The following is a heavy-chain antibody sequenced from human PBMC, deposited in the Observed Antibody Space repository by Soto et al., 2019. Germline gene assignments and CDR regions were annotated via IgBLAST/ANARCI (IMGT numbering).Heavy chain of an antibody. CDR2: IIPIFGTA. Sequence: SGKVCCKASGGTFSSYAIRLVRQAPGQGLECMGGIIPIFGTANYAQKFQVRVTITADESTSTAYMELSSLRSEDTAVYYCARSLIGWGFNSWGQGTLVTVSS. V-gene: IGHV1-69*13. J-gene: IGHJ5*01. CDR1: GGTFSSYA. CDR3: ARSLIGWGFNS. D-gene: IGHD2-8*01.